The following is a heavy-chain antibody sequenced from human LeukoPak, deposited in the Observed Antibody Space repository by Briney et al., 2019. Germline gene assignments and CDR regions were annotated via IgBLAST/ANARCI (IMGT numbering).Heavy chain of an antibody. J-gene: IGHJ3*02. D-gene: IGHD3-3*01. CDR3: ARDAGRITIFGVVTSGWAFDI. CDR1: GYTFTSYG. Sequence: ASVKVSCKASGYTFTSYGISWVRQAPGQGLEWMGWISAYNGNTNYAQKLQGRVTITTDTSTSTAYMELRSLRSDDTAVYYCARDAGRITIFGVVTSGWAFDIWGQGTMVTVSS. V-gene: IGHV1-18*01. CDR2: ISAYNGNT.